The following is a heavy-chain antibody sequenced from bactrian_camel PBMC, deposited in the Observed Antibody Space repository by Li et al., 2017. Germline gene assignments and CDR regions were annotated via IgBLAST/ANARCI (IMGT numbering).Heavy chain of an antibody. CDR1: GAMNRC. D-gene: IGHD1*01. Sequence: VQLVESGGGSVQAGGSLRLSCAASGAMNRCIGWFRQPPGKEREGVARMTSAGVTTYADYVKGRFTISRDVANDTLYLQMNDLKPEDTAMYLCAAGTNAYGVGTCQYDYWGRGTQVTVS. V-gene: IGHV3S53*01. CDR3: AAGTNAYGVGTCQYDY. J-gene: IGHJ4*01. CDR2: MTSAGVT.